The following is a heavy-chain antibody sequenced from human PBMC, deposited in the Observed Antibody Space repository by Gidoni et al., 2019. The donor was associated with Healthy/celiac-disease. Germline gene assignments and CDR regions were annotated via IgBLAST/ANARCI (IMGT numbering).Heavy chain of an antibody. CDR1: GFTFSSYS. Sequence: EVQLVESGGGLVKPGGSLRLSCAASGFTFSSYSMNWVRQAPGKGLEWVSSISSSSSYIYYADSVKGRFTISRDNAKNSLYLQMNSLRAEDTAVYYCASVTRGDGYNEMDYWGQGTLVTVSS. V-gene: IGHV3-21*01. J-gene: IGHJ4*02. D-gene: IGHD5-12*01. CDR2: ISSSSSYI. CDR3: ASVTRGDGYNEMDY.